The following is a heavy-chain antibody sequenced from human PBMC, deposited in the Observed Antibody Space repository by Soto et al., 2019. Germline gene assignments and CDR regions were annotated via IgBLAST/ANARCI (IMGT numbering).Heavy chain of an antibody. J-gene: IGHJ4*02. CDR2: ISYDGNNK. Sequence: QVQVVESGGGVVEPGRSLRLSCAASGFIFSSYGMHWVRQAPGKGLEWVSYISYDGNNKYYAESVKGRFTISRDKFKNTLTLQMSSLRAQDTAVYYFFRDPTITPARSSHFDLWGQGTLVIVS. CDR1: GFIFSSYG. D-gene: IGHD6-6*01. V-gene: IGHV3-30*03. CDR3: FRDPTITPARSSHFDL.